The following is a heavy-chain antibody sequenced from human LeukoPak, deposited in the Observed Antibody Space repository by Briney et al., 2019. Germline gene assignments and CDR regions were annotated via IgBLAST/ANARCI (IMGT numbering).Heavy chain of an antibody. V-gene: IGHV4-39*07. J-gene: IGHJ4*02. D-gene: IGHD2-15*01. Sequence: SETLSLTCTVSGASFSSSTYYWGWIRQPPGKGLEWIGSIYYSGSTYYNPSLKSRVTISVDTSKNQFSLKLSSVTAADTAVYYCARVRTDSGERYCSGGSCGGPTYYFDYWGQGTLVTVSS. CDR1: GASFSSSTYY. CDR2: IYYSGST. CDR3: ARVRTDSGERYCSGGSCGGPTYYFDY.